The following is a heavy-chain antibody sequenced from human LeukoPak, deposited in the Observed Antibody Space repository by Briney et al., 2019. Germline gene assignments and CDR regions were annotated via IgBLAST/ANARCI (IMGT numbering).Heavy chain of an antibody. CDR1: GGTFSSYG. Sequence: SVKVSCKASGGTFSSYGISWVRQAPGQGLEWMGGIIPSFGTANYAQKFQGKVTITADESTSTAFMELSSLRSEDTAVYYCARLSTGGYYYGSGFDYWGQGTLVTVSS. D-gene: IGHD3-10*01. V-gene: IGHV1-69*01. J-gene: IGHJ4*02. CDR2: IIPSFGTA. CDR3: ARLSTGGYYYGSGFDY.